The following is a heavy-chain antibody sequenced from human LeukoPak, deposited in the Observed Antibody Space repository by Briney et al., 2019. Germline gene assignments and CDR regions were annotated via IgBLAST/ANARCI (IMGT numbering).Heavy chain of an antibody. V-gene: IGHV4-34*01. J-gene: IGHJ4*02. CDR1: GGSFSGYY. Sequence: PSETLSLTCAVYGGSFSGYYWSWIRQPPGKGLEWIGEINHSGSTNYNPSLKSRVTISVDTSKNQFSLKLSSVTAADTAVHYCARLVVPAANFDYWGQGTLVTVSS. CDR3: ARLVVPAANFDY. CDR2: INHSGST. D-gene: IGHD2-2*01.